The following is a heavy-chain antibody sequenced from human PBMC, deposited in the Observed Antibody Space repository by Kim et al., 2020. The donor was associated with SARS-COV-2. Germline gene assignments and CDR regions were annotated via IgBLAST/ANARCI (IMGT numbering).Heavy chain of an antibody. CDR1: GYSFTSYW. V-gene: IGHV5-10-1*01. CDR3: ARRPRESDILTGWRDGMDV. D-gene: IGHD3-9*01. CDR2: IDPSDSYT. J-gene: IGHJ6*02. Sequence: GESLKISCKGSGYSFTSYWISWVRQMPGKGLEWMGRIDPSDSYTNYSPSFQGHVTISADKSISTAYLQWSSLKASDTAMYYCARRPRESDILTGWRDGMDVWGQGTTVTVSS.